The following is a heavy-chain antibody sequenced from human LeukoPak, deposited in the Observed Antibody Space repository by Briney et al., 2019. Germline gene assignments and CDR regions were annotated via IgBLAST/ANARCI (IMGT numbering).Heavy chain of an antibody. CDR3: ARDDCSSISCYHNWFDP. V-gene: IGHV3-7*01. J-gene: IGHJ5*02. Sequence: GGALRLSCASSGFNFSSYWMSWVRQAPGKGLEWVANIKQDGSEKYYVDSVKGRFTISRDNAKNSLYLQMNSLRAEDTAVYYCARDDCSSISCYHNWFDPWGQGTLVTVSS. D-gene: IGHD2-2*01. CDR1: GFNFSSYW. CDR2: IKQDGSEK.